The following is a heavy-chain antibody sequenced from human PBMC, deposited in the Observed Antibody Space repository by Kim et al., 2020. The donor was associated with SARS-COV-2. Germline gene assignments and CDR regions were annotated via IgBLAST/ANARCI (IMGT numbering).Heavy chain of an antibody. CDR3: ARGSLLWFGEY. Sequence: ASVKVSCKASGYTFIGYYIHWLRQAPGQGPEWMGRINTEAGGTKYGQNFQGRVTMTRDTSLSTAYMELNRLTSDDTAVYYCARGSLLWFGEYWGQGTPVTVSS. CDR2: INTEAGGT. D-gene: IGHD3-10*01. CDR1: GYTFIGYY. J-gene: IGHJ4*02. V-gene: IGHV1-2*02.